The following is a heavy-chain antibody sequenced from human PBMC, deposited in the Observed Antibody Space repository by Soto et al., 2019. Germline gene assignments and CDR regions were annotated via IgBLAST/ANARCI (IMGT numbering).Heavy chain of an antibody. Sequence: QVQLVESGGGVVQPGRSLRLSCAASGFTFSSYGMHWVRQAPGKGLEWVAVIWYDGSNKYYADSVKGRFTISRDNSKNTLYLQMNSLRAEDTAVYYCAKDQGYYDSSGTFDYWGQGTLVTVSS. CDR1: GFTFSSYG. J-gene: IGHJ4*02. V-gene: IGHV3-33*06. D-gene: IGHD3-22*01. CDR2: IWYDGSNK. CDR3: AKDQGYYDSSGTFDY.